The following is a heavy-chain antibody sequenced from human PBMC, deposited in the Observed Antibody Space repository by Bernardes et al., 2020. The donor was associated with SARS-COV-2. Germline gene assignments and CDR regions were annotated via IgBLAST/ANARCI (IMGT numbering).Heavy chain of an antibody. CDR3: ARDSSWDWYYDFWSGYSLGYYGMDV. D-gene: IGHD3-3*01. CDR2: ISSSSSYI. Sequence: GGSLRLSCAASGFTFSSYSMNWVRQAPGKGLEWVSSISSSSSYIYYADSVKGRFTISRDNAKNSLYLQMNSLRAEDTAVYYCARDSSWDWYYDFWSGYSLGYYGMDVWGQGTTVTVSS. J-gene: IGHJ6*02. CDR1: GFTFSSYS. V-gene: IGHV3-21*01.